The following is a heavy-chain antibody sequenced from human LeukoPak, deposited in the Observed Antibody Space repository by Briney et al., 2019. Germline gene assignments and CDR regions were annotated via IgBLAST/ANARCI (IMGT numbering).Heavy chain of an antibody. V-gene: IGHV3-23*01. J-gene: IGHJ6*03. D-gene: IGHD3-3*01. CDR2: ISGSGGDT. Sequence: GGSLRLSCTASGFSLSSYAMHWVRQAPGKGLEWVSGISGSGGDTYYADSVKGRFTISRDNSKNTLYMQMNSLRAEDTAVYYCAQLVVPWSGHLYNNYYYYMDVWGKGATVTVSS. CDR1: GFSLSSYA. CDR3: AQLVVPWSGHLYNNYYYYMDV.